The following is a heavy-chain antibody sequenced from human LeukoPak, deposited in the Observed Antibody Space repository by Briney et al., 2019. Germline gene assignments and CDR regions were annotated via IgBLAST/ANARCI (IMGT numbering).Heavy chain of an antibody. CDR1: GFTFSSYW. CDR3: AKGGLGGYSYMDV. CDR2: ISYDGSQK. Sequence: GGSLRLSCAASGFTFSSYWMSWVRQAPGKGLEWVALISYDGSQKYYADSVKGRFTISRDNSKNTLYLQMNSLRAEDTAVYYCAKGGLGGYSYMDVWGKGTTVTVSS. J-gene: IGHJ6*03. V-gene: IGHV3-30*18. D-gene: IGHD1-26*01.